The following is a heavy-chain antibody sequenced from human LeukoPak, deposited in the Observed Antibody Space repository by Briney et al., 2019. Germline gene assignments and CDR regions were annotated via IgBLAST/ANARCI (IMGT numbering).Heavy chain of an antibody. V-gene: IGHV1-18*04. CDR3: ARYPLSYSGNWHYYFDY. CDR2: ISAYNGNT. J-gene: IGHJ4*02. D-gene: IGHD6-13*01. CDR1: RYTFTSYG. Sequence: GASVKVSCKASRYTFTSYGISWVRQAPGQGLEWMGWISAYNGNTNYAQNLQDRVFMNTDTSTSTAYMELRSLRSDDTAVYYCARYPLSYSGNWHYYFDYWGQGTLVTVSS.